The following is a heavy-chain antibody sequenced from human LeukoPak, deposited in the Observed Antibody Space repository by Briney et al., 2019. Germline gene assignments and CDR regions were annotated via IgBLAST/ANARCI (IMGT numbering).Heavy chain of an antibody. V-gene: IGHV1-8*01. CDR3: ASRPALYCSGGSCYSDRDYYYMDV. CDR1: GYTFTSYD. Sequence: ASVKVSCKASGYTFTSYDINWVRQATGQGLEWMGWMNPNSGNTGYAQKFQGRVTMTRNTSISTAYMELSSLRSEDTAVYYCASRPALYCSGGSCYSDRDYYYMDVWGKGTTVTISS. J-gene: IGHJ6*03. D-gene: IGHD2-15*01. CDR2: MNPNSGNT.